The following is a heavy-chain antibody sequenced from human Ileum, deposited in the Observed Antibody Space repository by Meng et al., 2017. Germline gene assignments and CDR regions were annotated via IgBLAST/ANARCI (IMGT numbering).Heavy chain of an antibody. CDR1: GYTFTSYG. CDR3: ARFGKKGRIAAAGLDY. CDR2: ISAYNGNT. V-gene: IGHV1-18*01. Sequence: ASVKVSCKASGYTFTSYGISWVRQAPGQGLEWMGWISAYNGNTNYAQKLQGRVTMTTDTSTSTAYMELRSLRSDDTAVYYYARFGKKGRIAAAGLDYWGQGTLVTVSS. D-gene: IGHD6-13*01. J-gene: IGHJ4*02.